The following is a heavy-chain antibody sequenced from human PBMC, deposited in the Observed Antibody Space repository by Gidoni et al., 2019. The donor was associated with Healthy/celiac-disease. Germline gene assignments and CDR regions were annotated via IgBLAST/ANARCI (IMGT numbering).Heavy chain of an antibody. V-gene: IGHV1-46*01. J-gene: IGHJ4*02. D-gene: IGHD1-26*01. CDR1: AYPFTSYY. Sequence: QVQLVQSGAEVKKPGDSVKVSCQASAYPFTSYYMHWVRQAPGQGLEWMGIINPSGGSTSYAQKFQGRVTMTRDTSTSTVYMELSSLRSEDTAVYYCARVRSGSYRRVPFDYWGQGTLVTVSS. CDR3: ARVRSGSYRRVPFDY. CDR2: INPSGGST.